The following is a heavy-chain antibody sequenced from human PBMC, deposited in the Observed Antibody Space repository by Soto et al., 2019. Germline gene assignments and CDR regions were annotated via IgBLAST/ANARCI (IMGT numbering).Heavy chain of an antibody. CDR1: GGSISSYY. Sequence: SETLSLTCTVSGGSISSYYWSWIRQPPGKGLEWIGYIYYSGSTNYNPSLKSRVTISVDTSKNQFSLKLSSVTAADTAVYYCARGSGYNWNDVSPAFDSWGQGTMVTVSS. J-gene: IGHJ3*02. CDR3: ARGSGYNWNDVSPAFDS. V-gene: IGHV4-59*01. D-gene: IGHD1-1*01. CDR2: IYYSGST.